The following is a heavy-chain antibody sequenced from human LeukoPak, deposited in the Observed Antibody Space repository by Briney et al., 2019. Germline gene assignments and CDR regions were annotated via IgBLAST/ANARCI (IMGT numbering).Heavy chain of an antibody. D-gene: IGHD4-17*01. Sequence: GRSLRLSCAASGFTFSSYVMHWVRQAPGKGLEWVAIISYDGSNEYYADSVKGRFTISRDNSKNTLYLQMNSLRAADTAVYYCAKKDRGDYGALNYFDYWGQGTLVTVSS. J-gene: IGHJ4*02. CDR2: ISYDGSNE. V-gene: IGHV3-30*04. CDR1: GFTFSSYV. CDR3: AKKDRGDYGALNYFDY.